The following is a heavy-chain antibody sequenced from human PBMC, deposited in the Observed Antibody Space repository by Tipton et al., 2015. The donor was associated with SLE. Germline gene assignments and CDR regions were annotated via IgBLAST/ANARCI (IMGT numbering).Heavy chain of an antibody. CDR3: AREGDPGYFDY. J-gene: IGHJ4*02. CDR1: GGSISSHY. Sequence: TLSLTCTASGGSISSHYWSWIRQSPGKGLEWIGYIYYSGSTNYNPSLKSRVTISVDTSKNQFSLKLSSVTAADTAVYCCAREGDPGYFDYWGQGTLVTVSS. V-gene: IGHV4-59*11. CDR2: IYYSGST. D-gene: IGHD2-21*01.